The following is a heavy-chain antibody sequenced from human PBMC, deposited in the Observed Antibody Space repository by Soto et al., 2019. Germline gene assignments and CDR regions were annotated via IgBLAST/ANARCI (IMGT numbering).Heavy chain of an antibody. CDR2: INPNSGGT. Sequence: GASVKVSCKASGYTFTGYYMHWVRQAPGQGLEWMGWINPNSGGTNYAQKFQGWVTMTRDTSISTAYMELSRLRSDDTAVYYCARDRSRGSSGWYSGAFDIWGQGTMVTVSS. D-gene: IGHD6-19*01. CDR1: GYTFTGYY. CDR3: ARDRSRGSSGWYSGAFDI. V-gene: IGHV1-2*04. J-gene: IGHJ3*02.